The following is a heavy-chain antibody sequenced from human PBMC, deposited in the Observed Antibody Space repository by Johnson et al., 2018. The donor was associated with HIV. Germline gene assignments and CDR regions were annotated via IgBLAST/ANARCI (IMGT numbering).Heavy chain of an antibody. D-gene: IGHD3-22*01. CDR2: ISWNSGSI. Sequence: VQLVESGGGLVQPGRSLRLSCAASGFTFDDYAMHWVRQAPGKGLEWVSGISWNSGSIGYADSVKGRFTISRDNAKNSLYLQMNSLRAEDTALYYCAKDTDEGVVITIGDAFDIWGQGTMV. V-gene: IGHV3-9*01. CDR3: AKDTDEGVVITIGDAFDI. J-gene: IGHJ3*02. CDR1: GFTFDDYA.